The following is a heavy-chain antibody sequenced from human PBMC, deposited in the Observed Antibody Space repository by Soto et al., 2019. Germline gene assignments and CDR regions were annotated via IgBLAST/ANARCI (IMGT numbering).Heavy chain of an antibody. CDR1: GFTFGDYA. Sequence: EVQLVESGGGLVKQGRSLRLSCTASGFTFGDYAMSWFRQAPGKGLEWVGFIRSKAYGGTTEYAASVKGRFTISRDDSKSIAYLQMNSLKTEDTAVYYCTRRITMVRGGDYWGQGTLVTVSS. CDR2: IRSKAYGGTT. V-gene: IGHV3-49*05. D-gene: IGHD3-10*01. J-gene: IGHJ4*02. CDR3: TRRITMVRGGDY.